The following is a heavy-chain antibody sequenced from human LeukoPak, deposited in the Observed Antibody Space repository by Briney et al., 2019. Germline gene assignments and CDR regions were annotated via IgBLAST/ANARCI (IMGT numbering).Heavy chain of an antibody. Sequence: GASVKVSCKASGYTFTSYYMHRVRQAPGQGLEWMGIINPSGGSTSYAQKFQGRVTMTRDTSTSTVYMELSSLRSEDTAVYYCARVTRSTQAFDYWGQGTLVTVSS. CDR1: GYTFTSYY. CDR2: INPSGGST. J-gene: IGHJ4*02. V-gene: IGHV1-46*01. D-gene: IGHD2-2*01. CDR3: ARVTRSTQAFDY.